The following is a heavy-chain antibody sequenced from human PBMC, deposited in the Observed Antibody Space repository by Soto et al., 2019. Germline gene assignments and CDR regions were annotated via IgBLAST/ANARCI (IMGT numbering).Heavy chain of an antibody. D-gene: IGHD5-12*01. CDR1: GDSVSSNSAA. V-gene: IGHV6-1*01. Sequence: PSQTLSLTCAISGDSVSSNSAAWNWIRHSPSRGLEWLARTYYRSRWYNAYAVSVKTRITINPDTTKNQFSLQLNSVTPEDTAVYYCARDLGSSGYPGYFDYWGQGTLVTVSS. J-gene: IGHJ4*02. CDR3: ARDLGSSGYPGYFDY. CDR2: TYYRSRWYN.